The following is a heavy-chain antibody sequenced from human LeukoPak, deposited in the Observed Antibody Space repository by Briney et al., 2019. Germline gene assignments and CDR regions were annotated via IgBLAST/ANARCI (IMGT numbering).Heavy chain of an antibody. CDR3: ARGDFCSKSNCYLRPVDV. J-gene: IGHJ6*04. CDR2: IYYSGST. D-gene: IGHD3-3*01. CDR1: GGSISDYC. V-gene: IGHV4-59*01. Sequence: PSETLSLTCSVSGGSISDYCWNWIRQPPGKGLEWIGYIYYSGSTTYNPPLKSRVTMSVDTAKNQFSLKVRSVTAADTAVYYCARGDFCSKSNCYLRPVDVWGKGTTVTVSS.